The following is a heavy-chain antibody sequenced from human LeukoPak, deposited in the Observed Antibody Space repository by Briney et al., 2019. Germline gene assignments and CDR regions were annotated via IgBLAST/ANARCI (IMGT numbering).Heavy chain of an antibody. V-gene: IGHV5-51*01. CDR2: IYPGDSDT. CDR1: GYIFTTYW. CDR3: ARPKRGGYSYGNDAFDI. J-gene: IGHJ3*02. Sequence: GESLKISCKGSGYIFTTYWIGWVRQMPGKGLEWMGIIYPGDSDTRYSPSFQGQVTISADKSISTAYLQWSSLKASDTAMYYCARPKRGGYSYGNDAFDIWGQGTMVTVSS. D-gene: IGHD5-18*01.